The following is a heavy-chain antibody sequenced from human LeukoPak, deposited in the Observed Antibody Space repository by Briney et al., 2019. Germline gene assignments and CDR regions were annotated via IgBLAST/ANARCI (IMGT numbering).Heavy chain of an antibody. CDR1: GGSISNYY. CDR2: IYYSGST. D-gene: IGHD6-19*01. Sequence: SETLSLTCTVTGGSISNYYWSWIRQPPGKGLEWIGYIYYSGSTNYNPSLKSRVTISVDTSKNQFSLKLSSVTAADTAVYYCARDIGGAGYWGQGTLVTVSS. CDR3: ARDIGGAGY. J-gene: IGHJ4*02. V-gene: IGHV4-59*12.